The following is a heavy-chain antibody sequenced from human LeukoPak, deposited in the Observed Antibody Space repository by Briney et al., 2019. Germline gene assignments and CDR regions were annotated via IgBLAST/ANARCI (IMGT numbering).Heavy chain of an antibody. D-gene: IGHD1-26*01. V-gene: IGHV4-59*01. CDR1: GVFISRYY. CDR2: IYYSGST. CDR3: ARGGYSGSYYRPPYGGAFDI. J-gene: IGHJ3*02. Sequence: SETLSHTRTLSGVFISRYYWSWTRQPPGKGLEWIGYIYYSGSTNYNPSLKSRVTISVDTSKNQFSLKLSSVTAADTAVYYCARGGYSGSYYRPPYGGAFDIWRQGTMVTVSS.